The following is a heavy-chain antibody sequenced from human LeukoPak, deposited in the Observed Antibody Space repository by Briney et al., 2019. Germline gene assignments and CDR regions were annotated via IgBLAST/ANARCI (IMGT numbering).Heavy chain of an antibody. J-gene: IGHJ4*02. CDR2: ISGSGGST. Sequence: GGSLRLSCAASGFTFISYAMSWFRQAPGKGLEWVSAISGSGGSTYYADSVKGRFTISRDNSKNTLYLQMNSLRAEDTAVYYCAKASWIQLWLPDYWGQGTLVTVSS. CDR1: GFTFISYA. D-gene: IGHD5-18*01. V-gene: IGHV3-23*01. CDR3: AKASWIQLWLPDY.